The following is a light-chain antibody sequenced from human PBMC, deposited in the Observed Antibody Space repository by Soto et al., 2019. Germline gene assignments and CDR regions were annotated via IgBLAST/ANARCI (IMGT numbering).Light chain of an antibody. CDR1: SSDVGSHPL. V-gene: IGLV2-23*01. Sequence: QSVLTQSASVSGSPGQSITISCAGTSSDVGSHPLVSWYQQHPGKAPKLMISEDTKRPSGVSNRFPGSKSGNMASLTISGLQAEDEADYYCCAFTSAGTWVFGGGTKVTVL. CDR2: EDT. J-gene: IGLJ3*02. CDR3: CAFTSAGTWV.